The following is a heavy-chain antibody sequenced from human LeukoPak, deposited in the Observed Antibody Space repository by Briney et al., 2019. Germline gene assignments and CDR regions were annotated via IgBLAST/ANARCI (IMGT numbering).Heavy chain of an antibody. V-gene: IGHV4-61*02. CDR2: IYTSGST. J-gene: IGHJ4*02. Sequence: PSQTLSLTCTVSGGSISSGSYYWSWIRQPAGKGLEWIGRIYTSGSTNYNPSLKSRVTISVDTSKNQFSLKLSSVTAADTAVYYCASASSSPPLVDYWGQGTLVTVSS. CDR1: GGSISSGSYY. CDR3: ASASSSPPLVDY. D-gene: IGHD6-6*01.